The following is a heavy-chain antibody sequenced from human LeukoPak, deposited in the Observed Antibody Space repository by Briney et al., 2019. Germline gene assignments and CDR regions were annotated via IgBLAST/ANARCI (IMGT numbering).Heavy chain of an antibody. CDR1: GYTFTSYY. Sequence: ASGKLCCNASGYTFTSYYMHWVRQAPGQGPEWRRIINLSGGITSYAQKFQGRVTMTRDTSTSTVYMEMSRLRSEDTDVYYCARVRRLGIAAAGTDYYYYYYGMDVWGQGTTVTVSS. V-gene: IGHV1-46*01. CDR3: ARVRRLGIAAAGTDYYYYYYGMDV. D-gene: IGHD6-13*01. J-gene: IGHJ6*02. CDR2: INLSGGIT.